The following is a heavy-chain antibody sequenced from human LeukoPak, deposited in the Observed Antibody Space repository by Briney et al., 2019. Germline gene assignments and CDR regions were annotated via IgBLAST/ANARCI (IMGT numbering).Heavy chain of an antibody. Sequence: GGSLRLSCSASGFTFSSYGMHWVRQAPGKGLEGVAVIWYDGSNKYYADSVKGRFTISRDNSKNTLYLQMNSLRAEDTAVYYCARDPTSIVGATYFDYWGQGTLVTVSS. D-gene: IGHD1-26*01. CDR2: IWYDGSNK. CDR1: GFTFSSYG. V-gene: IGHV3-33*01. CDR3: ARDPTSIVGATYFDY. J-gene: IGHJ4*02.